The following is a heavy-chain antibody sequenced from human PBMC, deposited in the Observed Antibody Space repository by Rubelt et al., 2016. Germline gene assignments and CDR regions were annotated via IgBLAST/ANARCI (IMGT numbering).Heavy chain of an antibody. V-gene: IGHV4-39*01. D-gene: IGHD3-10*01. J-gene: IGHJ2*01. CDR2: IYYSGST. CDR3: ARRRYYYGSGSYSLFDL. CDR1: GFTFSSYA. Sequence: VQLLESGGGLVQPGGSLRLSCAASGFTFSSYAMSWVRQPPGKGLEWIGSIYYSGSTYYNPSLKSRVPSSVDTSKNQFSLKLSSVTAADTAVYYCARRRYYYGSGSYSLFDLWGRGTLVTVSS.